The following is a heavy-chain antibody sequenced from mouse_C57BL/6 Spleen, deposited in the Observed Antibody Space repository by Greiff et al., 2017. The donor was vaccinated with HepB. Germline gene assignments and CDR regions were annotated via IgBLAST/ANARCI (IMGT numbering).Heavy chain of an antibody. D-gene: IGHD3-2*02. V-gene: IGHV1-53*01. J-gene: IGHJ2*01. CDR1: GYTFTSYW. CDR2: INPSNGYT. Sequence: QVQLQQPGTELVKPGASVKLSCKASGYTFTSYWMHWVKQRPGQGLEWIGNINPSNGYTNYNEKFKGKATLTVDKSSSTAYMQLSSLTSEDSAVYYCAIKTAEATGDLDYWGQGTTLTVSS. CDR3: AIKTAEATGDLDY.